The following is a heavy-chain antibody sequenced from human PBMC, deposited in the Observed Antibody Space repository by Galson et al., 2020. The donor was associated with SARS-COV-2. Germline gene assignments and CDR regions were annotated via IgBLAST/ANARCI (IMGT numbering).Heavy chain of an antibody. CDR1: GFTFSSYP. CDR3: ARDRIIFGGGYYSYGLDV. CDR2: ISFDGDNE. V-gene: IGHV3-30-3*01. Sequence: GESLKISCAASGFTFSSYPMYWVRQASGKGLDWVAVISFDGDNEYLADSVKGRFSISRDNSKNILYLQMNSLRAEDTAVDYCARDRIIFGGGYYSYGLDVWGQGTSVTVSS. D-gene: IGHD3-3*01. J-gene: IGHJ6*02.